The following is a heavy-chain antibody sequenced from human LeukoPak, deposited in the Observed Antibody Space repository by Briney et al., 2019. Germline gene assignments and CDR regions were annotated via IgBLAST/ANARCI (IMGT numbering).Heavy chain of an antibody. Sequence: PSQTLSLTCTVSGGAIASGGYSWNWIRQPPGKGLEWIGYIYHSGSTYYNPSLKSRVTISVDRSKNQFSLKLSSVTAADTAVYYCAREGGYSSSWYYFDYWGQGTLVTVSS. CDR2: IYHSGST. D-gene: IGHD6-13*01. CDR1: GGAIASGGYS. J-gene: IGHJ4*02. V-gene: IGHV4-30-2*01. CDR3: AREGGYSSSWYYFDY.